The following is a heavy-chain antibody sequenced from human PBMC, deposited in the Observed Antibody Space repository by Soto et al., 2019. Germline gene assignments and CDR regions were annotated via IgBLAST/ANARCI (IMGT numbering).Heavy chain of an antibody. CDR1: GFTFSSYA. J-gene: IGHJ3*02. CDR3: AKTANGWFSAFDI. Sequence: EVQLLESGGGLVQPGGSLSLSYAASGFTFSSYAMSWVRQAPGKGLEWVSAISGSGGTTYYADSDKGRFTFSRDNSKNTLYLQMNSLRAEDTAVYYCAKTANGWFSAFDIWGQGTMVTVSS. D-gene: IGHD6-19*01. CDR2: ISGSGGTT. V-gene: IGHV3-23*01.